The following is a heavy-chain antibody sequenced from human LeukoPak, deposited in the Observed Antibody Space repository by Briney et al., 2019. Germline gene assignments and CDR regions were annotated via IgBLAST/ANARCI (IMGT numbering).Heavy chain of an antibody. CDR2: ISSSGRTI. J-gene: IGHJ6*02. CDR3: ARGSLTGEYGMDV. D-gene: IGHD1-20*01. V-gene: IGHV3-48*03. CDR1: GFTFSSYE. Sequence: GGTLRLSCAASGFTFSSYEMNWVRQAPGKGREWISYISSSGRTIYYADSVKGRFTISRDNAQHSLYLQMNSLRVEDTAVYYCARGSLTGEYGMDVWGQGTTVTVSS.